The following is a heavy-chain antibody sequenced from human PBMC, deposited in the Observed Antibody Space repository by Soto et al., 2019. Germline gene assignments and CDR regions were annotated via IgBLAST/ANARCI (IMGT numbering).Heavy chain of an antibody. J-gene: IGHJ6*02. V-gene: IGHV6-1*01. CDR2: TYYRSKWYN. CDR1: GDSVSSSSAA. D-gene: IGHD6-13*01. Sequence: PSQTLSLTCAISGDSVSSSSAAWNWIRQSPSRGLEWLGRTYYRSKWYNDYAVSVKSRITINPDTSKNQFSLQLNSVTPEDTAVYYCARDRIAAAGIQIEEAMDVWGQGTTVTVSS. CDR3: ARDRIAAAGIQIEEAMDV.